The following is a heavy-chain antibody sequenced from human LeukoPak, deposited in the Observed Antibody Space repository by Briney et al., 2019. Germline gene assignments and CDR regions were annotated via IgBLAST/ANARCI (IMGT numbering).Heavy chain of an antibody. Sequence: PGGSLRLSCVASGLTFSKSWMSWLRQAPGKGLGWVANIRGDGGLKQYVDSVKGRFTIARDNAKNSLYLQMNSLRVEDTAVYYCAFSTNWAYWFDPWGQGTQVTVSS. CDR3: AFSTNWAYWFDP. CDR2: IRGDGGLK. V-gene: IGHV3-7*05. D-gene: IGHD3-3*02. J-gene: IGHJ5*02. CDR1: GLTFSKSW.